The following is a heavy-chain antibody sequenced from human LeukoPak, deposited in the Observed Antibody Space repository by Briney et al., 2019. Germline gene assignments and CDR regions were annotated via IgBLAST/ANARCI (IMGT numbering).Heavy chain of an antibody. CDR2: IIPIFGTA. CDR1: GGTFSSYA. J-gene: IGHJ3*02. D-gene: IGHD1-14*01. Sequence: SVKVSCKASGGTFSSYAISWVRQAPGQGLEWMGRIIPIFGTANYAQKFQGRVTITTDESTSTAYMELSSQRSEDTAVYYCAGAESDAFDIWGQGTMVTVSS. V-gene: IGHV1-69*05. CDR3: AGAESDAFDI.